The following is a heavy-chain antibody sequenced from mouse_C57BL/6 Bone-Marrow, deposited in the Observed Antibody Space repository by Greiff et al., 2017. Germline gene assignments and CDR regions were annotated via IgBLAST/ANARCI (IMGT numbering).Heavy chain of an antibody. CDR1: GYTFTSYW. V-gene: IGHV1-64*01. CDR2: IHPNSGST. J-gene: IGHJ2*01. Sequence: VKLMESGAELVKPGASVKLSCKASGYTFTSYWMHWVKQRPGQGLEWIGMIHPNSGSTNYNEKFKSKATLTVDKSSSTAYMQLSSLTSEDSAVYYCAKITTVVATGSDYWGQGTTLTVSS. CDR3: AKITTVVATGSDY. D-gene: IGHD1-1*01.